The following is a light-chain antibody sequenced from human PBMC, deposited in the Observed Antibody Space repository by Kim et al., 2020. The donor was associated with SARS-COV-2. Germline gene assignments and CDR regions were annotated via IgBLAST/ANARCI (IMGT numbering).Light chain of an antibody. Sequence: SVPPGQTASITLCGDKLWDKSACCYHQKPGQSPVLVIEQDRKRPSGIPERFSGSNSGNTATLTISGTQAMDEADNYCQAWDISTVVVGGGTQLTVL. CDR3: QAWDISTVV. J-gene: IGLJ2*01. V-gene: IGLV3-1*01. CDR1: KLWDKS. CDR2: QDR.